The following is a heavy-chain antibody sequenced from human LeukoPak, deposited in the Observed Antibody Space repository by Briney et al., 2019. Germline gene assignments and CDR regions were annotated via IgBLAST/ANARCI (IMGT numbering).Heavy chain of an antibody. D-gene: IGHD3-3*01. J-gene: IGHJ6*03. CDR2: LRYDGSNK. Sequence: GGSLRLSCAASEFTFSNSGMHWVRQAPGKGLEWVASLRYDGSNKFYTDSVKGRFTISRDNSKNTLYLQMNSLRAEDTAVYYCAKNNYDFWSGLSYMDVWGKGTTVTVSS. CDR1: EFTFSNSG. V-gene: IGHV3-30*02. CDR3: AKNNYDFWSGLSYMDV.